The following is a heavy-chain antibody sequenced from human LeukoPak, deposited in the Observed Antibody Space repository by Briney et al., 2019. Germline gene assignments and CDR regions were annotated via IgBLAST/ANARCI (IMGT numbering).Heavy chain of an antibody. CDR3: ARHVATEVGAAYFDY. J-gene: IGHJ4*02. Sequence: PSETLSLTCTVSGGSISSSSYYWGWIRQPPGKGLEWIGSIYYSGSTYYNPSLKSRVTISVDTSKNQFSLKLSSVTAADTAVYYCARHVATEVGAAYFDYWGQGTLVTVSS. V-gene: IGHV4-39*01. CDR2: IYYSGST. D-gene: IGHD1-26*01. CDR1: GGSISSSSYY.